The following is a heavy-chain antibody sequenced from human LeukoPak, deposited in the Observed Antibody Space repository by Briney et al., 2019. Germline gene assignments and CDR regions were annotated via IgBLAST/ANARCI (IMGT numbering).Heavy chain of an antibody. J-gene: IGHJ5*02. V-gene: IGHV3-23*01. CDR3: AKDFVVVVAATDWFDP. D-gene: IGHD2-15*01. Sequence: PGGSLRLSCAASGFTFSSYAMSWVRQAPGKGLESVSAISVSDGSTYYADSVKGRFTISRDNSKNTLYLQMNSLRAEDTAVYYCAKDFVVVVAATDWFDPWGQGTLVTVSS. CDR2: ISVSDGST. CDR1: GFTFSSYA.